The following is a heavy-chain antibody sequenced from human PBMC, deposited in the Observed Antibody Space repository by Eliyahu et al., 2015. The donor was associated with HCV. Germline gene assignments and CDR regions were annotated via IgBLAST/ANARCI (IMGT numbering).Heavy chain of an antibody. D-gene: IGHD5-18*01. CDR1: GGSISSYY. CDR3: ARGRAGGTAMVTVAFDI. V-gene: IGHV4-59*01. CDR2: IYYSGST. J-gene: IGHJ3*02. Sequence: GGSISSYYWSWIRQPPGKGLEWIGYIYYSGSTNYNPSLKSRVTISVDTSKNQFSLKLSSVTAADTAVYYCARGRAGGTAMVTVAFDIWGQGTMVTVSS.